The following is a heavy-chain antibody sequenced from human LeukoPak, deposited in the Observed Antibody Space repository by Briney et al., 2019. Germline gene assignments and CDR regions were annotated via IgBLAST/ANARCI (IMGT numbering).Heavy chain of an antibody. CDR3: AREQWGMVVAGNWFDP. CDR1: GGSISSGDYY. J-gene: IGHJ5*02. Sequence: SQTLSLTCTVSGGSISSGDYYWSWIRQPPGKGLEWIGYIYYSGSTYYNPSLKSRVTISVDTSKNQFSLKLSSVTAADTAVYYCAREQWGMVVAGNWFDPWGQGTLVTVSS. CDR2: IYYSGST. V-gene: IGHV4-30-4*08. D-gene: IGHD3-22*01.